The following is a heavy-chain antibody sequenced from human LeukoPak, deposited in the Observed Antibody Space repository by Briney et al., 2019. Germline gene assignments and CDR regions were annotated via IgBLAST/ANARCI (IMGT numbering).Heavy chain of an antibody. CDR3: AMSYGYLFDY. CDR1: GFTFSDHY. Sequence: GGSLRLSCAASGFTFSDHYMDWVRQAPGKGLEWVGRTRNKANSYTTEYAASVKGRFTISRDDSKNSLYLQMNSLKTEDTAVYYCAMSYGYLFDYWGQGTLVTVSS. CDR2: TRNKANSYTT. J-gene: IGHJ4*02. V-gene: IGHV3-72*01. D-gene: IGHD5-18*01.